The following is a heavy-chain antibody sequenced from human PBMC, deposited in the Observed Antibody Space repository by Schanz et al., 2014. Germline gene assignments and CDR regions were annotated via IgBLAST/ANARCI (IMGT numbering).Heavy chain of an antibody. CDR3: ASAVRANFGYFAY. CDR2: IKSKTDGGTT. CDR1: GFTLSNAW. J-gene: IGHJ4*02. Sequence: VQLVESGGGVVQPGRSLRLSCAASGFTLSNAWMSWVRQAPGKGVEWVGRIKSKTDGGTTDFAAPVKGRFSISRDDSKNTLYLQMNSLKAEDTAVYYCASAVRANFGYFAYSGEGTLLVTVSS. V-gene: IGHV3-15*01. D-gene: IGHD3-3*01.